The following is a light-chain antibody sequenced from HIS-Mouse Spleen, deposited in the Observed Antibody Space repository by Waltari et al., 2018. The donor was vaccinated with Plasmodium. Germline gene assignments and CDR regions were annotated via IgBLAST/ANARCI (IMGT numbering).Light chain of an antibody. V-gene: IGLV3-1*01. J-gene: IGLJ2*01. CDR2: KDS. CDR1: HLWTKC. Sequence: SSDLTQPPPVSVPPAQTAGTPCPGEHLWTKCACWSQQKPGQSPVLVIYKDSKRPSGIPERFSGSNSGNTATLTISGTQAMDEADYYCQASDSSTVVFGGGTKLTVL. CDR3: QASDSSTVV.